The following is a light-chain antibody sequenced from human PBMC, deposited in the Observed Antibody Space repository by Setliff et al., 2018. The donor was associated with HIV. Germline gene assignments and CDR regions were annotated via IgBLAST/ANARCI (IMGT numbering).Light chain of an antibody. CDR1: SSNIGSNT. CDR3: ASWDDSLNVVA. J-gene: IGLJ2*01. V-gene: IGLV1-44*01. CDR2: SNT. Sequence: QSVLTQPPSASGTPGQRVTISCSGSSSNIGSNTVNWYQQLPGTAPKLLIYSNTQRPSGVPDRFSGSKSGTSASLAISGLQSEDEADYYCASWDDSLNVVAFGGGT.